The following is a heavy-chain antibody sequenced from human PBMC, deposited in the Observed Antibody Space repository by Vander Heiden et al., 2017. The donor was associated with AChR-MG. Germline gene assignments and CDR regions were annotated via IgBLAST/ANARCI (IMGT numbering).Heavy chain of an antibody. Sequence: QVQLKESGPGLVKPSGTLSLTCSVSGASITSDSWWSWVRQSPGKGLEFIAEVYHSGLVNYNSSLQSRATISVDKSKNLFSLNLRSVSAADTAVYYCARGICPSNSISSCYMGDSWGQGILVTVSS. CDR1: GASITSDSW. V-gene: IGHV4-4*02. CDR3: ARGICPSNSISSCYMGDS. D-gene: IGHD2-2*02. J-gene: IGHJ4*02. CDR2: VYHSGLV.